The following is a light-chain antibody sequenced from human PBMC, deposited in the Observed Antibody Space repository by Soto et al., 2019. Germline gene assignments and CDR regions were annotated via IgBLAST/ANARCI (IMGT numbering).Light chain of an antibody. V-gene: IGLV1-40*01. CDR1: SSSIGAGYD. J-gene: IGLJ1*01. Sequence: QSALTQPPSVSGAPGQRVTISCTGSSSSIGAGYDVHWYQQLPGTAPKLLIYGNSNRPSRVPDRFSGSRSGTSASLAITGLQAEDEGDYYCQSYDSSLSGYVFGTGTKGTVL. CDR3: QSYDSSLSGYV. CDR2: GNS.